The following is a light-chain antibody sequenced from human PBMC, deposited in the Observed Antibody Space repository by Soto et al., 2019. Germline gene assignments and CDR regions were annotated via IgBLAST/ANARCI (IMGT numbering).Light chain of an antibody. V-gene: IGKV1-5*03. CDR1: QSISYW. CDR3: QQYNHYWP. Sequence: DIQMTQSPSTLSAPVGARVTITCRASQSISYWLAWYQQKPGKAPNLLIYKASSLESGVPSRFRGSGSRTECTLTISSLQPDDFAPYYCQQYNHYWPFCQGTKVEIK. CDR2: KAS. J-gene: IGKJ1*01.